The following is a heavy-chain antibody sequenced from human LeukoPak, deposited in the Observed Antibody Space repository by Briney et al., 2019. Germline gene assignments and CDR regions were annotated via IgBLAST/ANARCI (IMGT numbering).Heavy chain of an antibody. V-gene: IGHV4-39*07. D-gene: IGHD2-2*01. CDR2: IYYSGST. CDR3: ARYCISTSCRYFDY. Sequence: SDTVSLTSTVSGGSISSSSYYWGWVREPPGKGLEWIGSIYYSGSTYYNPSLKSRVTISVDTSKNQFSLKLSSVTAADTAVYYSARYCISTSCRYFDYWGQGTLVTVSS. CDR1: GGSISSSSYY. J-gene: IGHJ4*02.